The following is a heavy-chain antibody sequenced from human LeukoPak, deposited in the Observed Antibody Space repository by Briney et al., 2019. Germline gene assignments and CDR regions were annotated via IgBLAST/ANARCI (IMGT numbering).Heavy chain of an antibody. V-gene: IGHV3-23*01. CDR3: ARLADYDSSGYLSY. D-gene: IGHD3-22*01. CDR1: GFTFSSYA. CDR2: IIGSGGDT. Sequence: GGSLRLSCAASGFTFSSYAMSWVRQAPGKGLEWVSTIIGSGGDTYYADSVKGRFTISRDTSKNTLYLQMKSLRAEDTAVYYCARLADYDSSGYLSYWGQGTLVTVSS. J-gene: IGHJ4*02.